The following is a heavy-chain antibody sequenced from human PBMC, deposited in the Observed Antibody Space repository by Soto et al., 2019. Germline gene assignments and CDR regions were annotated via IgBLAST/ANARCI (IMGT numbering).Heavy chain of an antibody. D-gene: IGHD3-22*01. V-gene: IGHV3-23*01. CDR3: AKDHFGYDSRAGGFDY. Sequence: GGSLRLSCAASGFTFSSYAMSWVRQAPGKGLEWVSAISGSGGSTYYADSVKGRFTISRDNSKNTLYLQMNSLGAEDTAVYYCAKDHFGYDSRAGGFDYWGQGTLVTVSS. CDR1: GFTFSSYA. J-gene: IGHJ4*02. CDR2: ISGSGGST.